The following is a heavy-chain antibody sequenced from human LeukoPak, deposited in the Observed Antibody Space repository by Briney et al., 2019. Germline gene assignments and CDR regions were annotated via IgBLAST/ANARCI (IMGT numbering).Heavy chain of an antibody. CDR3: ARPAYGFDYYYYGMDV. CDR2: MNPNSGNT. Sequence: ASVKVSCKASGYTFTSYDINWVRRATGQGLEWMGWMNPNSGNTGYAQKFQGRVTMTRNTSISTAYMELSSLRSEDTAVYYCARPAYGFDYYYYGMDVWGQGTTVTVSS. CDR1: GYTFTSYD. V-gene: IGHV1-8*01. J-gene: IGHJ6*02. D-gene: IGHD3-10*01.